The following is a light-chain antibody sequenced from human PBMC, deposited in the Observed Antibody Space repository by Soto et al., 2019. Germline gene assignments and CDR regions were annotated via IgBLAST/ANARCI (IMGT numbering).Light chain of an antibody. V-gene: IGLV4-69*01. CDR1: SGHSSYT. CDR3: QTWGTGIEV. J-gene: IGLJ3*02. Sequence: QLVLTQSPSASASLGASVKLTYTLSSGHSSYTIAWHQQQPEKGPRYLMTLNSDGSHSKGDGIPDRFSGSSSGAERYLSISSLQSEEEADYYCQTWGTGIEVFGGGTKLTVL. CDR2: LNSDGSH.